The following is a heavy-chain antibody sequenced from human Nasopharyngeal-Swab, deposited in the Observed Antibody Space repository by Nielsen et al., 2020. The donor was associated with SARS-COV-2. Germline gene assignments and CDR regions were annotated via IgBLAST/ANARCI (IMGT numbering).Heavy chain of an antibody. CDR3: ARGALGYCSSTSCITALDY. D-gene: IGHD2-2*01. CDR1: GYTFTSYG. V-gene: IGHV1-18*04. CDR2: ISADNGNT. J-gene: IGHJ4*02. Sequence: ASVKVSCKASGYTFTSYGISWVRQAPAQGLEWMGWISADNGNTKYAQKLQGRVTMTTDTSTSTAHMELRSLRFDDTAVYYCARGALGYCSSTSCITALDYWGQGSLVTVSS.